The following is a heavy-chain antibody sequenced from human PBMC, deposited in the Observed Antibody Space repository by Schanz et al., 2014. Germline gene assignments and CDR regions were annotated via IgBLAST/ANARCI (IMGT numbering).Heavy chain of an antibody. J-gene: IGHJ6*02. CDR2: INSDGSTT. CDR3: VRPLGPNYYYYGLDV. CDR1: GFTFSKAW. V-gene: IGHV3-74*02. Sequence: EVQLVESGGGLVKPGGSLRLSCAASGFTFSKAWMSWVRQAPGKGLVWVSRINSDGSTTIYADSVKGRFTISRDNAKNTLYLQMNSLRAEDTAVYYCVRPLGPNYYYYGLDVWGQGTTVTVSS.